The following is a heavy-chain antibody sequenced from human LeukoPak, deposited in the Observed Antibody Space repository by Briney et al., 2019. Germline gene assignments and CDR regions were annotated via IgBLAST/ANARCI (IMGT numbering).Heavy chain of an antibody. CDR3: ARHGRTTYNWNYHPKEIDY. J-gene: IGHJ4*02. D-gene: IGHD1-7*01. CDR2: IYYGGST. Sequence: SETLSLTCTVSGGSISSYYWSWIRQPPGKGLEWIGYIYYGGSTNYNPSLKSRVTISVDTSKNQFSLKLSSVTAADTAVYYCARHGRTTYNWNYHPKEIDYWGQGTLVTVSS. V-gene: IGHV4-59*08. CDR1: GGSISSYY.